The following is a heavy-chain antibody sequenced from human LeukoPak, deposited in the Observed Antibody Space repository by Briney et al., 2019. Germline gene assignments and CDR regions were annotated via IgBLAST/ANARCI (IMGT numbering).Heavy chain of an antibody. V-gene: IGHV3-33*01. CDR3: AREGNTAMVELDH. Sequence: GRSLRLSCAASGFTFSSYGMHWVRQAPGKGLEWVAVIWYDGSNKYYADSVKGRFTISRDNSKNTLYLQMNSLRAEDTAVYYCAREGNTAMVELDHWGQGTLVTVSS. D-gene: IGHD5-18*01. CDR2: IWYDGSNK. J-gene: IGHJ4*02. CDR1: GFTFSSYG.